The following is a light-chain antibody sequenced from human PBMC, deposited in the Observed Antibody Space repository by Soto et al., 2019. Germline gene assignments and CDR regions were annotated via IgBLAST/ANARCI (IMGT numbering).Light chain of an antibody. CDR2: EVS. Sequence: QSVLTQPPSASGSPGQSVTISCTGTSRDVGGYNYVSWYQQHPGKAPKLMIYEVSKRPSGVPDRFSGSKSGNTASLTVSWLQAEDEAEYYCSSYAGSNNFVFGAGTKVTVL. CDR1: SRDVGGYNY. CDR3: SSYAGSNNFV. V-gene: IGLV2-8*01. J-gene: IGLJ1*01.